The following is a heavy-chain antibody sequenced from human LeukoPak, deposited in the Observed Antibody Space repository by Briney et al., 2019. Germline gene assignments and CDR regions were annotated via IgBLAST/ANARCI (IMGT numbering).Heavy chain of an antibody. D-gene: IGHD3-10*02. V-gene: IGHV3-30*18. CDR3: AKVGNGRITMFYFDY. Sequence: PGGSLRLSCAASGFTFSSYGMHWVRQAPGKGLEWVSVISYDGSNKYYADSVKGRFTISRDNSKNTLYLQMNSLRAEDTAVYYCAKVGNGRITMFYFDYWGQGTLVTVSS. J-gene: IGHJ4*02. CDR1: GFTFSSYG. CDR2: ISYDGSNK.